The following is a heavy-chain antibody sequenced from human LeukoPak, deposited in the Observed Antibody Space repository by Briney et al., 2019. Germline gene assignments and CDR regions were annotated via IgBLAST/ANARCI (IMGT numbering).Heavy chain of an antibody. CDR2: ISYDGSNK. V-gene: IGHV3-30*18. CDR3: AKGGGDLDY. J-gene: IGHJ4*02. CDR1: GFTFSSYG. D-gene: IGHD4-17*01. Sequence: GGSVRLSCAASGFTFSSYGMHWVRQAPGKGLEWVAVISYDGSNKYYADSGKGRFTISRDNSKNTLYLQMNSLRAEDTAVYYCAKGGGDLDYWGQGTLVTVSS.